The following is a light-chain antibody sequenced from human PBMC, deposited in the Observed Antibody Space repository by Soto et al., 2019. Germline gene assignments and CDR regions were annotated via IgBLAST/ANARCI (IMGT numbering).Light chain of an antibody. V-gene: IGKV1-12*01. CDR2: GAS. Sequence: DIQLTQSPSSVSASVGDRVTITCRANQHIDRWLAWFQQKPGKAPEILIYGASILESWVPSRFNGSRSGTDFTLTISGLQPEDFATYYCHQAHTFPYTFGPGTKVDMK. CDR3: HQAHTFPYT. J-gene: IGKJ3*01. CDR1: QHIDRW.